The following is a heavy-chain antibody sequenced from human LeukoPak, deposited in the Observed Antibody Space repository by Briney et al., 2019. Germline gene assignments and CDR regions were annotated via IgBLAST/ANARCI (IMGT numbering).Heavy chain of an antibody. CDR3: ARDISSGSL. CDR1: GFIFSSHW. J-gene: IGHJ4*02. CDR2: INSDGSSI. V-gene: IGHV3-74*03. Sequence: GGSLRLSCAVSGFIFSSHWMHWVRQAPGKGLVWVSRINSDGSSIAYADSVKGRFTISSDNAKNTLYLQMNSLRAEDTAVYYCARDISSGSLWGQGTLVTVSS. D-gene: IGHD3-10*01.